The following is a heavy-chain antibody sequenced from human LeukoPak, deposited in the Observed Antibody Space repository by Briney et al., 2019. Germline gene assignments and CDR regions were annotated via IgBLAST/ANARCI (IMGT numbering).Heavy chain of an antibody. V-gene: IGHV3-74*01. Sequence: PGGSLRLSCAASGFTFSSYWMHWVRQAPGKGLVWVSRINSDGSSTSYADSVKGRFTTSRDNSKNTLYLQMNSLRAEDTAVYYCAKEEGVVVPAAKERSGYYYYYYMDVWGKGTTVTISS. CDR2: INSDGSST. CDR3: AKEEGVVVPAAKERSGYYYYYYMDV. J-gene: IGHJ6*03. D-gene: IGHD2-2*01. CDR1: GFTFSSYW.